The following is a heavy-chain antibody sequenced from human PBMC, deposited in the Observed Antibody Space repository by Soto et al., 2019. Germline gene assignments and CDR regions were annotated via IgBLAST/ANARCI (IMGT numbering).Heavy chain of an antibody. CDR2: ISYDGSNK. V-gene: IGHV3-30-3*01. CDR3: AIYDWAYAAMTRNYYHGMDV. Sequence: GGSLRLSCAASGFTFSSYAMHWVRQAPGKGLEWVAVISYDGSNKYYADSVKGRFTISRDNSKRTLHLQMNSLRAEDTAVYYCAIYDWAYAAMTRNYYHGMDVWGQGTTVTVSS. J-gene: IGHJ6*02. D-gene: IGHD5-18*01. CDR1: GFTFSSYA.